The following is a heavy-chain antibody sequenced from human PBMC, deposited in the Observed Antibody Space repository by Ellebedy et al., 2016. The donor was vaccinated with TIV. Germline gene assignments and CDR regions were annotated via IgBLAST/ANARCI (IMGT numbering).Heavy chain of an antibody. V-gene: IGHV4-39*07. CDR1: GGSISSSSFF. CDR3: SRVLRGGTNGDYFDY. Sequence: MPGGSLRLSCTVSGGSISSSSFFWGWIRQPPGKGLEWIGNIYYSGSTYNSPSLRSRVTISVDTSKNQFSLNLRSLTSADTAVYYCSRVLRGGTNGDYFDYWGQGTLVTVSS. CDR2: IYYSGST. D-gene: IGHD1-1*01. J-gene: IGHJ4*02.